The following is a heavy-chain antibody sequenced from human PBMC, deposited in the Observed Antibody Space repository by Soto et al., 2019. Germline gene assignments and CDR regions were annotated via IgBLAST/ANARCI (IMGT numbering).Heavy chain of an antibody. CDR3: ARLKGVAY. CDR1: GYTFTSYD. V-gene: IGHV1-8*01. J-gene: IGHJ4*02. Sequence: QVQLVQSGGEMKKPGASVKVSCKASGYTFTSYDIHWVRQATGQGLEWMGWMNPNSGNTGYAQKFEGRVTMTRDNAIRTGYMELSSLRSDDTAVYYWARLKGVAYWGQGTLITVSS. D-gene: IGHD2-8*01. CDR2: MNPNSGNT.